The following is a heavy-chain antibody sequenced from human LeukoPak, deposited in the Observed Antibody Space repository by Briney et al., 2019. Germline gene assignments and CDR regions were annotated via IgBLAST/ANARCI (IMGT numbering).Heavy chain of an antibody. Sequence: ASVKVSCKASGYTFTSNYMHWVRQAPGQGLEWMGVIHPSDGNTNYAQKFQGRVAMTRDTSTSTVYMELSSLRSEDTAIYYCARDCSSTRCQGPVFDNWGQGTLVTVSS. CDR3: ARDCSSTRCQGPVFDN. D-gene: IGHD2-2*01. CDR2: IHPSDGNT. V-gene: IGHV1-46*01. J-gene: IGHJ4*02. CDR1: GYTFTSNY.